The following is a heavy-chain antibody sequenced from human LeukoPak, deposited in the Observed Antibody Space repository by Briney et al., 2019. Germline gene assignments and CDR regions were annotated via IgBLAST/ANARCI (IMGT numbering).Heavy chain of an antibody. CDR1: GFTFSSYS. D-gene: IGHD2-2*01. Sequence: GGSLRLSCAASGFTFSSYSMNWVRRAPGKGLEWVSSISSSSSYIYYADSVKGRFTISRDNAKNSLYLQMNSLRAEYTAVYYCARGRRDIVVVPAAAAFDIWGQGTMVTVSS. CDR3: ARGRRDIVVVPAAAAFDI. CDR2: ISSSSSYI. J-gene: IGHJ3*02. V-gene: IGHV3-21*01.